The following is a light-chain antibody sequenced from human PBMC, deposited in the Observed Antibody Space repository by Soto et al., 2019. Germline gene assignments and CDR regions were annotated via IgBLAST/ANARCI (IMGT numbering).Light chain of an antibody. V-gene: IGLV1-44*01. J-gene: IGLJ2*01. CDR3: AVWDDSLNAVV. CDR1: SSNIGSNS. CDR2: NNN. Sequence: QSVLTQPPSASGTPGQRVTISCSGSSSNIGSNSVNWYQQVPGTAPKLVIYNNNQGPSGVPARFSGSKSGTSASLAISGRQSEDEADYFCAVWDDSLNAVVVGGGTKVTVL.